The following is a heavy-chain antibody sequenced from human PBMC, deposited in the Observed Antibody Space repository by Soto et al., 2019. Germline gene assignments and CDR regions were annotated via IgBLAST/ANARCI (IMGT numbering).Heavy chain of an antibody. Sequence: GGSLSLSCAASGFTFSSYAMSWVRQAPGKGLEWVSGISWNSGSIGYADSVKGRFTISRDNAKNSLYLQMNSLRAEDTALYYCAKDTYCGGDCRRYYYYYGMDVWGQGTTVTVSS. CDR3: AKDTYCGGDCRRYYYYYGMDV. V-gene: IGHV3-9*01. CDR1: GFTFSSYA. CDR2: ISWNSGSI. J-gene: IGHJ6*02. D-gene: IGHD2-21*02.